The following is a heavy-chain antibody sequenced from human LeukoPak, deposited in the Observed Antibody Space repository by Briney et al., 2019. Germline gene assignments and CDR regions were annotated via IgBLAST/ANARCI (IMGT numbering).Heavy chain of an antibody. V-gene: IGHV3-48*03. J-gene: IGHJ4*02. D-gene: IGHD3-22*01. CDR3: ARGWLLICHFEY. CDR2: ISGSGRTI. CDR1: GFTLSSYE. Sequence: PGGSLRLSCTASGFTLSSYEMNWVRQAPGKGLEWVSYISGSGRTIYYADCVKGRFTISRDNAKNSLYLQMNSLRAEDTGVYYCARGWLLICHFEYWGQGTLVTVSS.